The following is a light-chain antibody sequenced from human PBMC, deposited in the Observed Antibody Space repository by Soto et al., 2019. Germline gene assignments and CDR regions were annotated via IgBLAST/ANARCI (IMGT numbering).Light chain of an antibody. CDR1: QSVSSSY. CDR3: QQYGSSPRYT. Sequence: EIVLTQSPGTLSLSPGERATLSCRASQSVSSSYLSWYQQKPGQAPRLLIYGASSRATGIPDRFSGSGSGTAFTLPISRLEPEDFSVYYCQQYGSSPRYTFGQGTKLEIK. J-gene: IGKJ2*01. CDR2: GAS. V-gene: IGKV3-20*01.